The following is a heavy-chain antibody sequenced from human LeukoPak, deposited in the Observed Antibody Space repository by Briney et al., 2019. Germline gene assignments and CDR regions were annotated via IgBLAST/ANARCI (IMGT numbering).Heavy chain of an antibody. V-gene: IGHV4-39*01. J-gene: IGHJ3*02. CDR1: GGSISSSDYY. Sequence: PSGTLSLTCTVSGGSISSSDYYWGWIRQPPGKGLEWIGSISSSGSTYYNPSFKSQVTISLETSKNQVSLKLSSVAAADTAVFYCARHSDSGTYRQYGFDTWGQGTMVTVSS. D-gene: IGHD3-22*01. CDR2: ISSSGST. CDR3: ARHSDSGTYRQYGFDT.